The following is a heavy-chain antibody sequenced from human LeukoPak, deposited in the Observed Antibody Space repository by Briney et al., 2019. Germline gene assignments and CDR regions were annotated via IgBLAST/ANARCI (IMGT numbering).Heavy chain of an antibody. V-gene: IGHV1-2*02. J-gene: IGHJ4*02. CDR3: ARDDYGDLQYFEN. D-gene: IGHD4-17*01. Sequence: ASVKVSCKASGYTFTKNFLHWVRQAPGQGLEWMGWINPNDGGTLYAQKFQGRVTMTTDTSIATAYMEKSTLTSDDTAAYYCARDDYGDLQYFENWGQGTLVTVSS. CDR1: GYTFTKNF. CDR2: INPNDGGT.